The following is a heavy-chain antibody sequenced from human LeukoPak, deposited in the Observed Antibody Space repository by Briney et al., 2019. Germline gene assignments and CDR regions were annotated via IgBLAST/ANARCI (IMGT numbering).Heavy chain of an antibody. V-gene: IGHV4-59*01. J-gene: IGHJ4*02. CDR1: GGSISRYY. CDR3: ARADILTGYYPPAFDY. D-gene: IGHD3-9*01. Sequence: LETLSLTCTVSGGSISRYYWSWIRQPPGKGLEWSGDIYYSGSTNYNPSLKSRVTISVDTSKNQFSLKLSSVTAADTAVYHCARADILTGYYPPAFDYWGQGTLVTVSS. CDR2: IYYSGST.